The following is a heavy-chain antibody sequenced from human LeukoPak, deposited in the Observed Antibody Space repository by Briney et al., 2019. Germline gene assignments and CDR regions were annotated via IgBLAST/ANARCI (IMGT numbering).Heavy chain of an antibody. CDR2: MSPNSGGT. Sequence: ASVKVSCKTSGYTFTSYDITWVRQATGQGLEWMGWMSPNSGGTNYAQKFQGRVTMTRDTSISTAYMELSRLRSDDTAVYYCARGLGRFGDPRWGQGTLVTVSS. CDR1: GYTFTSYD. J-gene: IGHJ4*02. D-gene: IGHD3-10*01. CDR3: ARGLGRFGDPR. V-gene: IGHV1-2*02.